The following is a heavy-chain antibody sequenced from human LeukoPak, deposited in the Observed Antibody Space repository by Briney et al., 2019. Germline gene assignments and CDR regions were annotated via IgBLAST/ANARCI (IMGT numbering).Heavy chain of an antibody. CDR1: GYTFTGYY. J-gene: IGHJ5*02. Sequence: ASVKVSCKASGYTFTGYYMHWVRQAPGQGLEWMGWINPNSGGTNYAQKFQGRVTMTRDTSISTAYMELSRLRSDDTAVYYCARVRSYGGNLNVDPWGQGTLVTVSS. D-gene: IGHD4-23*01. CDR3: ARVRSYGGNLNVDP. V-gene: IGHV1-2*02. CDR2: INPNSGGT.